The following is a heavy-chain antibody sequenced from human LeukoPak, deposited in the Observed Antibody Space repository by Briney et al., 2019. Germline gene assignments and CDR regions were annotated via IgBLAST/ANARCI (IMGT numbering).Heavy chain of an antibody. J-gene: IGHJ4*02. CDR1: GYTFTSYG. CDR2: IIAYNGNT. D-gene: IGHD5-12*01. Sequence: ASVKVSCKASGYTFTSYGISWVRQAPGQGLEWMGWIIAYNGNTNYAQKLQGRVTMTTDTSTSTAYMELRSLRSDDTAVYYCASGEGRGEDIVATPDYWGQGTLVTVSS. CDR3: ASGEGRGEDIVATPDY. V-gene: IGHV1-18*01.